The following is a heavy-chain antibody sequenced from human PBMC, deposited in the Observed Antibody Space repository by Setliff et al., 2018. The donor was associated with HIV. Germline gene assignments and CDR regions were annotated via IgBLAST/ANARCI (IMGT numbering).Heavy chain of an antibody. CDR1: GFTFGDYA. CDR3: TRDKGYAFDI. CDR2: IRSKAYGGTT. D-gene: IGHD5-18*01. J-gene: IGHJ3*02. V-gene: IGHV3-49*04. Sequence: GGSLRLSCTASGFTFGDYAMSWVRQAPGKELEWVGFIRSKAYGGTTEYAASVKDRFTVSRDDSKSIAYLQINSLKTEDTAVYYCTRDKGYAFDIWGQGTMVTVSS.